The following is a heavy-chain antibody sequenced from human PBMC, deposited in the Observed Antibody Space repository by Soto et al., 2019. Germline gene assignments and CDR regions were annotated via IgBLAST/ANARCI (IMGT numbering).Heavy chain of an antibody. Sequence: SETLSLTCTVSSGSVNNYYWSWIRQPPGKGLEFIGYLYYAGTTTYNPSLRSRVAISVDTSKNQFSLKLSSVTAADTAVYYCARLGGYYQALDSWGQGSLVTVSS. CDR3: ARLGGYYQALDS. CDR2: LYYAGTT. V-gene: IGHV4-59*08. CDR1: SGSVNNYY. D-gene: IGHD3-22*01. J-gene: IGHJ4*02.